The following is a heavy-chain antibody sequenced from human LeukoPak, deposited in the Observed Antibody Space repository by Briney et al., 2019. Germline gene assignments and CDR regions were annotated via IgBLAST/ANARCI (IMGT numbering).Heavy chain of an antibody. D-gene: IGHD6-13*01. Sequence: GGSLRLSCSASGFTFSSYAMHWVRQAPGKGLEYVSAISSNGGSTYYADSVKGRFTISRDNSKNTLYLQMSSLRAEDTAVYYCVKGGSSWFNWFDPWGQGTLVTVFS. CDR3: VKGGSSWFNWFDP. CDR2: ISSNGGST. V-gene: IGHV3-64D*06. CDR1: GFTFSSYA. J-gene: IGHJ5*02.